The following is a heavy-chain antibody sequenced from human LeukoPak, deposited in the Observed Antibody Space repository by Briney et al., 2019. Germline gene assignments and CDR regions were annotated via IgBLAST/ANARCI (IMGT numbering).Heavy chain of an antibody. J-gene: IGHJ6*03. CDR3: ARGFSRIAVAGAGDYMDV. D-gene: IGHD6-19*01. Sequence: GGSLRLSCAASGFRFNTFWMSWVRQAPGKGLEGVANIKQDGNEKYYADSVKGRFTISRDNAENSLYLQMNGLRAEDTAVYYCARGFSRIAVAGAGDYMDVWGKGTTVTISS. CDR1: GFRFNTFW. CDR2: IKQDGNEK. V-gene: IGHV3-7*01.